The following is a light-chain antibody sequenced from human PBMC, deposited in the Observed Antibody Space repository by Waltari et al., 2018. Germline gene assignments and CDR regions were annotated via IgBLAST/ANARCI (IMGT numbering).Light chain of an antibody. CDR1: QGISNN. J-gene: IGKJ1*01. CDR3: QHGYGSPPT. V-gene: IGKV1-16*01. Sequence: DIQMTQSPSSLSASVGDRVTITCLASQGISNNLAWYQQKSGTVPKLLIYKASTLQGGVPSRFSGSGSGTHFTLTISSLQPEDFATYYCQHGYGSPPTFGQGTKVEMK. CDR2: KAS.